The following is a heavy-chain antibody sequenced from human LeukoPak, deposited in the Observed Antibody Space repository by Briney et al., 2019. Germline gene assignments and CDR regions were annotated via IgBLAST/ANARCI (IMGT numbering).Heavy chain of an antibody. V-gene: IGHV3-30*02. CDR1: GFTFSSYG. CDR2: IRYDGSNK. Sequence: GGSLRLSCAASGFTFSSYGMHWVRQAPGKGLEWVAFIRYDGSNKYYADSVKGRFTISRENSKNTLYLQMNSLRAEDTAVYYCAKGPIYYGSGSYKSYYYYGMDVWGQGTTVTVSS. J-gene: IGHJ6*02. D-gene: IGHD3-10*01. CDR3: AKGPIYYGSGSYKSYYYYGMDV.